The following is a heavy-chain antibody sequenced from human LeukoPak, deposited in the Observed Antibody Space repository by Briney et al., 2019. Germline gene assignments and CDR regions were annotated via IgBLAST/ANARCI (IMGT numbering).Heavy chain of an antibody. J-gene: IGHJ4*02. Sequence: SGTLSLTCAVSGGSISSSNWWSWVRQPPGKGLEWIGEIYHSGSTNYNPSLKSRVTISVDKSKNQFSLKLSSVTAADTAVYYCARVRTYYYDTDPYYFDYWGQGTLVTVSS. CDR3: ARVRTYYYDTDPYYFDY. CDR2: IYHSGST. D-gene: IGHD3-22*01. V-gene: IGHV4-4*02. CDR1: GGSISSSNW.